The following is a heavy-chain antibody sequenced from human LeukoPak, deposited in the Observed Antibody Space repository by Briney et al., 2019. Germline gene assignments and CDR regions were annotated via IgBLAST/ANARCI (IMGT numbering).Heavy chain of an antibody. J-gene: IGHJ4*02. Sequence: PGGSLRLSCAASGFTFSSYSMNWVRQAPGKGLEWVSSISSSSSYIYYADSVKGRFTISRDNAKNSLYLQMNSLRAEDTAVYYCARGKRWLQFSDFWLTPGATEFDYWGQGTLVTVSS. D-gene: IGHD5-24*01. V-gene: IGHV3-21*01. CDR3: ARGKRWLQFSDFWLTPGATEFDY. CDR2: ISSSSSYI. CDR1: GFTFSSYS.